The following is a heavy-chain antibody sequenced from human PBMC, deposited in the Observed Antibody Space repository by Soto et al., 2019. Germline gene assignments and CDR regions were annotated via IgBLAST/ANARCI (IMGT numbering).Heavy chain of an antibody. V-gene: IGHV1-2*02. D-gene: IGHD4-4*01. CDR2: INPDSGGT. Sequence: AAVKVSCKGSGYTFTDHFIHWVRQAPGQGLEWMAWINPDSGGTNYAQNFQGRATVTRDTSVTTVYLELRSLRSDDTAMYYCARSTYIYGMDVWGQGTTVTVS. J-gene: IGHJ6*02. CDR1: GYTFTDHF. CDR3: ARSTYIYGMDV.